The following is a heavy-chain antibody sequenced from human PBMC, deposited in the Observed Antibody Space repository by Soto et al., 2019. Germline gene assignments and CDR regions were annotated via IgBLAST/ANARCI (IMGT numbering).Heavy chain of an antibody. CDR1: GYTFTSYD. CDR2: MNPNSGST. Sequence: GASVKVSCKASGYTFTSYDINWVRQATGQGLEWMGWMNPNSGSTGYAQKFQGRVTMTRNTSISTAYMELSSLRSEDTAVYYCARAVGYCSSTSCYRGYYFDYWGQGTLVTVSS. J-gene: IGHJ4*02. CDR3: ARAVGYCSSTSCYRGYYFDY. V-gene: IGHV1-8*01. D-gene: IGHD2-2*02.